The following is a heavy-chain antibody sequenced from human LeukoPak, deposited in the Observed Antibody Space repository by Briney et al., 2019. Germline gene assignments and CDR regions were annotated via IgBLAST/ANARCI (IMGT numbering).Heavy chain of an antibody. CDR2: VSSSGSTI. D-gene: IGHD5-24*01. J-gene: IGHJ4*02. CDR3: ARSGDGYNFYYFDY. Sequence: PGGSLRLSCAASGFTFSDYYMSWIRQAPGKGLEWVSYVSSSGSTIYYADSVKGRFTISRDNAKNSLYPQMNSLRAEDTAVYYCARSGDGYNFYYFDYWGQGTLVTVSS. V-gene: IGHV3-11*01. CDR1: GFTFSDYY.